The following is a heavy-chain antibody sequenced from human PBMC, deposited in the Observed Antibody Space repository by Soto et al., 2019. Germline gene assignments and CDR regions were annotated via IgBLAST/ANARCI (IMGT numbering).Heavy chain of an antibody. CDR2: ISYDGSNK. J-gene: IGHJ6*02. CDR1: GFTFSSYA. Sequence: GGSLRLSCAASGFTFSSYAMHWVRQAPGKGLEWVAVISYDGSNKYYADSVKGRFTISRDNSKNTLYLQMNSLRAEDTAVYYCARDMGYCSGGSCYSGYYYYYGMDVWGQGTTVTVSS. CDR3: ARDMGYCSGGSCYSGYYYYYGMDV. V-gene: IGHV3-30-3*01. D-gene: IGHD2-15*01.